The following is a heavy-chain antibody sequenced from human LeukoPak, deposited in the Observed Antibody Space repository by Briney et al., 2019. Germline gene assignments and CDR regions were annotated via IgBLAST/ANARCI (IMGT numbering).Heavy chain of an antibody. CDR2: IQQDGSER. J-gene: IGHJ4*02. CDR3: ARLRYTYGKNFDY. Sequence: GGSLRLSCEASGFTFKAYWMSWVRQAPGTGLEWVANIQQDGSERKYVDSVKGRLTISRDNARNSLYLEMNSLRAEDTAVYYCARLRYTYGKNFDYWGQGTLVTVSS. CDR1: GFTFKAYW. V-gene: IGHV3-7*01. D-gene: IGHD5-18*01.